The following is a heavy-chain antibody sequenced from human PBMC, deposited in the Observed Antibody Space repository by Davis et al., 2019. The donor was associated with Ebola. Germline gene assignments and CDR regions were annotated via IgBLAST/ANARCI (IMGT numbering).Heavy chain of an antibody. D-gene: IGHD1-26*01. CDR3: ARGRRIVGATSFDY. V-gene: IGHV1-2*04. CDR1: GYTFTGYY. CDR2: INPNSGGT. J-gene: IGHJ4*02. Sequence: ASVKVSCKASGYTFTGYYMHWVRQAPGQGLEWMGWINPNSGGTNYAQKFQGWVTMTRDTSISTAYMELSRLRSDDTAVYYCARGRRIVGATSFDYWGQGTLVTVSS.